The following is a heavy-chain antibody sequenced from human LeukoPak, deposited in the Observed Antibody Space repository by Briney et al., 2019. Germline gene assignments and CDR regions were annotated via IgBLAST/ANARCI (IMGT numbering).Heavy chain of an antibody. V-gene: IGHV4-59*08. Sequence: SVTLSLTCTVSGGSISSYYWSWIRQPPGKGLEWIGYIYYSGSTNYNPSLKSRVTISVDTSKNQFSLKLSSVTAADTAVYYCARQGSSSWYSEFDYWGQGTLVTVSS. D-gene: IGHD6-13*01. CDR3: ARQGSSSWYSEFDY. CDR2: IYYSGST. CDR1: GGSISSYY. J-gene: IGHJ4*02.